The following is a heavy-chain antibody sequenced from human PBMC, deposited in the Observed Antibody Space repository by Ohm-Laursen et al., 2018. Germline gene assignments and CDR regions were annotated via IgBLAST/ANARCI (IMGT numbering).Heavy chain of an antibody. V-gene: IGHV4-4*07. D-gene: IGHD4-17*01. CDR3: ARIFYGDSDYFDY. CDR2: IYTSGST. CDR1: GGSISTYY. Sequence: PSQTLSLTCTVSGGSISTYYWSWIRQPAGKGLEWIGRIYTSGSTNYHPSLKSRVTMSVDTSKNQFSLKLSSVTAADTAVYYCARIFYGDSDYFDYWGLGTLVSVSS. J-gene: IGHJ4*02.